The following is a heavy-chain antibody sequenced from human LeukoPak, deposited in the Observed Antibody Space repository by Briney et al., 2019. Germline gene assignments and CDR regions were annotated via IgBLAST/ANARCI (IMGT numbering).Heavy chain of an antibody. CDR2: ISSSSSYI. CDR3: ARDLRRDCSSTSCYEDY. V-gene: IGHV3-21*01. D-gene: IGHD2-2*01. Sequence: GGSLRLSCAASGFTFSSYSMNWVRQAPGKGLEWVSSISSSSSYIYYADSVKGRFTIPRDNAKNSLYLQMNSLRAEDTAVYYCARDLRRDCSSTSCYEDYWGQGTLVTVSS. CDR1: GFTFSSYS. J-gene: IGHJ4*02.